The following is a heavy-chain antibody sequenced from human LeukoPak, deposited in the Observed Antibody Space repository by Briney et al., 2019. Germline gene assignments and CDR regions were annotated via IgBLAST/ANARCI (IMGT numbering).Heavy chain of an antibody. Sequence: ASVKVSCKASGYTFTGYYMHWVRQAPGQGLEWMGWINPNSGGTNYAQKFQGRVTMTRDTSISTAYMELSRLRSDDTAVYYCARSTPRPTARRYFDYWGQGTLVTVSS. CDR3: ARSTPRPTARRYFDY. V-gene: IGHV1-2*02. CDR1: GYTFTGYY. J-gene: IGHJ4*02. D-gene: IGHD6-6*01. CDR2: INPNSGGT.